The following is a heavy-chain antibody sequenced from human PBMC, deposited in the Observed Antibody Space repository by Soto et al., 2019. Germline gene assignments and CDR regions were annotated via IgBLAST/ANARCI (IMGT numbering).Heavy chain of an antibody. CDR1: GYTFTSYG. CDR2: ISAYNGNT. D-gene: IGHD5-18*01. CDR3: ARDEFSRTAMVVYSVDP. Sequence: ASVKVSCKASGYTFTSYGISWVRQAPGQGLEWMGWISAYNGNTNYAQKLQGRVTMTTDTSTSTAYMELRSLRSDDTAVYYCARDEFSRTAMVVYSVDPWAQGTLVTVSS. V-gene: IGHV1-18*01. J-gene: IGHJ5*02.